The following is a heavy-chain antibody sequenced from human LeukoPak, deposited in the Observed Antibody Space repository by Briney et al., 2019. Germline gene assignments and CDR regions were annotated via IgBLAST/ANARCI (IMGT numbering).Heavy chain of an antibody. Sequence: SVKVSCKASGSTFTTYAISWVRQAPGQGLEWMGGIIPILGTTHYSQKFQGGVTITADESTRTAYMELSRLRSDDTAVYYCARAAGYCSGGSCPSYYFDYWGQGTLVTVSS. CDR1: GSTFTTYA. J-gene: IGHJ4*02. CDR3: ARAAGYCSGGSCPSYYFDY. V-gene: IGHV1-69*13. D-gene: IGHD2-15*01. CDR2: IIPILGTT.